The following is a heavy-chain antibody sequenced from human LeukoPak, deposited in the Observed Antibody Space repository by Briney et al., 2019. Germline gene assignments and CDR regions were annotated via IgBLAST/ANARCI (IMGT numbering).Heavy chain of an antibody. CDR2: IKQDGSEK. V-gene: IGHV3-7*01. CDR1: GFTFSSYG. CDR3: ARDHVGGKYYYMDV. Sequence: PGGSLRLSCAASGFTFSSYGMHWVRQAPGKGLECVANIKQDGSEKSYVDSVKGRFTISRDNAKNSVYLQMNNLRVEDTAVYYCARDHVGGKYYYMDVWGKGTTVTVSS. D-gene: IGHD3-16*01. J-gene: IGHJ6*03.